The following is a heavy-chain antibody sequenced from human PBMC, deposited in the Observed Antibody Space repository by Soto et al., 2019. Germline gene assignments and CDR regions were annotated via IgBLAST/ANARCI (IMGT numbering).Heavy chain of an antibody. CDR3: AREIRPSSSWTNWFDP. J-gene: IGHJ5*02. CDR1: GGSISSGGYY. Sequence: PSETLSLTCTVSGGSISSGGYYWSWIRQHPGKGLEWIGYIYYSGSTNYNPSLKSRVTISVDTSKNQFSLKLSSVTAADTAVYYCAREIRPSSSWTNWFDPWGQGTLVTVSS. V-gene: IGHV4-61*08. CDR2: IYYSGST. D-gene: IGHD6-13*01.